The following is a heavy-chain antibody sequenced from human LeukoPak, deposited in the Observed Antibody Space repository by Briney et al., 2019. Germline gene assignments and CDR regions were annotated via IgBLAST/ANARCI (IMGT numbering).Heavy chain of an antibody. CDR2: ISGSGGSI. CDR1: GFTFSNYA. V-gene: IGHV3-23*01. CDR3: AKTPIYDSGWFDP. J-gene: IGHJ5*02. D-gene: IGHD3-22*01. Sequence: GGSLRLSCVVSGFTFSNYAMSWVRQAPGKGLEWVSAISGSGGSIYYADSVKGRFTISRDNSKNTLYLQMNSLRAEDTAVYYCAKTPIYDSGWFDPRGQGTLVTVSS.